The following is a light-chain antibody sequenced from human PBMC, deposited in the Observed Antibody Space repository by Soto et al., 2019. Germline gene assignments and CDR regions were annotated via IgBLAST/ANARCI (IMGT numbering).Light chain of an antibody. CDR2: GSS. CDR1: QSVSNNY. CDR3: RLNGSSHPYT. Sequence: EVVLTQSPGTLSLSPGESATLSCRASQSVSNNYFAWYQQKPGQAPRLLIFGSSDRATGLPDRFSGSGTGTDFHLTISRLKAEDFAVYYCRLNGSSHPYTFGQGTKLEIK. J-gene: IGKJ2*01. V-gene: IGKV3-20*01.